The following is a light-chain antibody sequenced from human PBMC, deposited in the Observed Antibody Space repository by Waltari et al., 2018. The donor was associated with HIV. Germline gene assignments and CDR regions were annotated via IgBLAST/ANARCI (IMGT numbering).Light chain of an antibody. CDR2: KDR. V-gene: IGLV3-25*03. J-gene: IGLJ2*01. CDR3: QTADSSRTYQV. CDR1: ALPREF. Sequence: SHELTQPPSVSVSPGKTARITCSGDALPREFAYWYQQKPGKAHVLIISKDRGRPSGLPERCSGSSSGTTATLTISGVLAEDEADYYCQTADSSRTYQVFGGGTKVTVL.